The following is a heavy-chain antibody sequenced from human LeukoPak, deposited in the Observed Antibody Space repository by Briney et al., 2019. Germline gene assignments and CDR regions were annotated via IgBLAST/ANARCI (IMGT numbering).Heavy chain of an antibody. V-gene: IGHV4-59*01. CDR2: IYYSGGT. J-gene: IGHJ6*03. CDR3: ARRAAAVGTYYMDV. D-gene: IGHD6-13*01. Sequence: SETLSLTCTVSGGSINSYYWNWIRQPQGKGLEWIGYIYYSGGTNYNPSLKSRVTIAVDTSKNQFSLKLSSVTAADTAVYYCARRAAAVGTYYMDVWGKGTTVTASS. CDR1: GGSINSYY.